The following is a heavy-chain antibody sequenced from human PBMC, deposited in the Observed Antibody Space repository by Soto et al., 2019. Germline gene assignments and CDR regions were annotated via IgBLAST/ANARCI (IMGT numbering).Heavy chain of an antibody. CDR2: ISGSGGST. Sequence: GSLRLSCAASVFTCSSYAMSWVRQAPGKGLEWVSAISGSGGSTYYADSVKGRFTISRDNSKNTLYLQMNSLRAEDTAVYYCAKGITIFGVVTHYYYYYGMDVWGQGTTVTVSS. J-gene: IGHJ6*02. CDR1: VFTCSSYA. D-gene: IGHD3-3*01. V-gene: IGHV3-23*01. CDR3: AKGITIFGVVTHYYYYYGMDV.